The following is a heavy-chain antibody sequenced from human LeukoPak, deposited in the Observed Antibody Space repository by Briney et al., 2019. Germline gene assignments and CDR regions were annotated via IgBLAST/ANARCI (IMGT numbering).Heavy chain of an antibody. Sequence: GGSLRLSCVVSGFTFSSYWMYWVRQAPGKGLVWVSRINNDGSTTSYADSVKGRFTISRDNSKNTLYLQMNSLRAEDTAVYYCARDRPFGGVLDFDYWGQGTLVTVPS. CDR3: ARDRPFGGVLDFDY. CDR1: GFTFSSYW. V-gene: IGHV3-74*01. J-gene: IGHJ4*02. CDR2: INNDGSTT. D-gene: IGHD3-16*01.